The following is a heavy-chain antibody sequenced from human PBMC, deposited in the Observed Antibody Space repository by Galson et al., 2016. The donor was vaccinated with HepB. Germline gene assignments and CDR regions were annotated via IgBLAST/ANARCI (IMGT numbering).Heavy chain of an antibody. CDR1: GFTFSTSA. D-gene: IGHD3-3*02. V-gene: IGHV3-33*01. CDR2: IWYDGSKE. CDR3: VSHFWSDSLY. Sequence: SLRLSCAASGFTFSTSAMHWVRQAPGKGLQWVAIIWYDGSKEYYADSVRGRFTISSDNFKNMVYLQMNGLRAEDTAIYYCVSHFWSDSLYWGHGTLVTVSS. J-gene: IGHJ4*01.